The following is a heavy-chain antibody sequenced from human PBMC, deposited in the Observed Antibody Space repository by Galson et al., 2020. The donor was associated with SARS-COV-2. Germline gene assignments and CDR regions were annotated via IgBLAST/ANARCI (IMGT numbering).Heavy chain of an antibody. V-gene: IGHV4-39*01. CDR3: ARHLVGATGAFDI. D-gene: IGHD1-26*01. Sequence: ETSETLSLTCTVSGGSISSSSYYWGWIRQPPGKGLEWIGSIYYSGSTYYNPSLKSRVTISVDTSKNQFSLKLSSVTAADTAVYYCARHLVGATGAFDIWGQGTMVTVSS. J-gene: IGHJ3*02. CDR2: IYYSGST. CDR1: GGSISSSSYY.